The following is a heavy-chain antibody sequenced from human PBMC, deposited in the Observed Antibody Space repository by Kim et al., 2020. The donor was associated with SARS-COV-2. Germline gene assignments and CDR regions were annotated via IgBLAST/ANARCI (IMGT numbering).Heavy chain of an antibody. CDR3: AKERQIAAAGIFDY. V-gene: IGHV3-30*02. J-gene: IGHJ4*02. D-gene: IGHD6-13*01. Sequence: ADAVKGRFTISRDNSKNTLYLQMNSLRAEDTAVYYCAKERQIAAAGIFDYWGQGTLVTVPS.